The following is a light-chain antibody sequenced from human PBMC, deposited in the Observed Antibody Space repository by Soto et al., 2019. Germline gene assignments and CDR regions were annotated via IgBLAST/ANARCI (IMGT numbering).Light chain of an antibody. CDR2: DVT. V-gene: IGLV2-11*01. Sequence: QSVLAQPRSVSGSPGQSVTISCTGSYSDVGTFYFVSWYQQYTGKGPKLIIYDVTERPSGVPDRFSGSKSGNTASLTISGLQAEDEADYYCCSYAGRYTYIFGSGTKVTVL. CDR1: YSDVGTFYF. CDR3: CSYAGRYTYI. J-gene: IGLJ1*01.